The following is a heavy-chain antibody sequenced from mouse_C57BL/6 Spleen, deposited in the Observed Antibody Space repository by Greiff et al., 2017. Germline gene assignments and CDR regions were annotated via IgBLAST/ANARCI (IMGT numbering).Heavy chain of an antibody. CDR2: INPSDSDT. D-gene: IGHD1-1*01. J-gene: IGHJ2*01. Sequence: QVQLQQPGAELVKPGASVKVSCKASGYTFTSYWMHWVKQRPGQGLEWIGKINPSDSDTNYNQKFKGKATLTVDTSSSTAYMQLSRLTSEDSAVYCCEIIFTTVVDYWGQGTTLTVAS. CDR1: GYTFTSYW. CDR3: EIIFTTVVDY. V-gene: IGHV1-74*01.